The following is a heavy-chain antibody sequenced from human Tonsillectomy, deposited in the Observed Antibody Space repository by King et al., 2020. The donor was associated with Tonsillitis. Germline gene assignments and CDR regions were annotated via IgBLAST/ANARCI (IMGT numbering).Heavy chain of an antibody. CDR3: ARAGSYCGGRSYCYNGLDV. D-gene: IGHD2-21*01. Sequence: VQLQESGPGLVKPSETLSLTCTISGFSISSDYYWGWVRQPPGKGLEWIATIYHSGSTYYTPSLKSRVTISLNTSKNQFSLNLNSVTAADTAVYYCARAGSYCGGRSYCYNGLDVWGQRTTVTVSS. CDR1: GFSISSDYY. CDR2: IYHSGST. J-gene: IGHJ6*02. V-gene: IGHV4-38-2*02.